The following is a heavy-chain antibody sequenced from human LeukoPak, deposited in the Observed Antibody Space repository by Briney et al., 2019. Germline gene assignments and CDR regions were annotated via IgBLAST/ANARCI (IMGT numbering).Heavy chain of an antibody. V-gene: IGHV3-30*02. CDR1: GFTFSTYG. D-gene: IGHD3-10*01. CDR2: IRYDGSNK. J-gene: IGHJ4*02. CDR3: AKDSTQYYYGSGTYYNLGSPTPPDY. Sequence: PGGSLRLSCAASGFTFSTYGMHWVRQAPGKGLEWVAFIRYDGSNKYYVDSVKGRFTISRDNSKNTLYLQMNTLRAEDTAVYYCAKDSTQYYYGSGTYYNLGSPTPPDYCGQGTLVTVSS.